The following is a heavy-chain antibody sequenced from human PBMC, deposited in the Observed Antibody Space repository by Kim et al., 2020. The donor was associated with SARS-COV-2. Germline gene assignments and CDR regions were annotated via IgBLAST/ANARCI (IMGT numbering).Heavy chain of an antibody. J-gene: IGHJ4*02. CDR2: MKPDGRQE. D-gene: IGHD1-26*01. CDR1: GLSIHNYW. CDR3: VGWEAANY. Sequence: GGSLRLSCAASGLSIHNYWMSWVRQAPGKGLEWVAHMKPDGRQEYYVDSVRGRFTISRDNARNMAYLQMNSLRGEDTALYYCVGWEAANYWGQGTLVTVSS. V-gene: IGHV3-7*01.